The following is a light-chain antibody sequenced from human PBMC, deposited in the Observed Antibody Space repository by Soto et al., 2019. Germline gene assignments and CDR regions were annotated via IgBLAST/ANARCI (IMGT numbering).Light chain of an antibody. CDR2: DVN. J-gene: IGLJ2*01. V-gene: IGLV2-14*01. CDR1: TSDVGAFNY. Sequence: QSVLTQPASVSGSPGQSIAISCTGTTSDVGAFNYVSWYQQHPGKAPKLVIHDVNNRPSGVSDRFYGSKSGNSASLTISGLQADDEADYYCSSYTTSSTVIFGGGTKVTVL. CDR3: SSYTTSSTVI.